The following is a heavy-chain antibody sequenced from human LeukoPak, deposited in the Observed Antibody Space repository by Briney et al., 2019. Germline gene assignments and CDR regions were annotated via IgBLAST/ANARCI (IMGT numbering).Heavy chain of an antibody. CDR2: INHSGST. J-gene: IGHJ6*03. V-gene: IGHV4-34*01. D-gene: IGHD2-2*01. CDR3: ARGLQKELGYCSSTSCYHYDYYHMDV. Sequence: SETLSLTCAVYGGSFSGYYWSWIRQPPGKGLEWIGEINHSGSTNYNPSLKSRVTISVDTSKNQVSLKLSSVTAADTAVYYCARGLQKELGYCSSTSCYHYDYYHMDVWGKGTTVTVSS. CDR1: GGSFSGYY.